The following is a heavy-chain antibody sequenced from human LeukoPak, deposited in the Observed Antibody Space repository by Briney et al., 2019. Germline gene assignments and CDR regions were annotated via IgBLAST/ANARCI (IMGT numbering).Heavy chain of an antibody. V-gene: IGHV3-11*01. CDR2: ISSSGSTI. CDR3: AILTVVRSGVVDGMDV. D-gene: IGHD4-23*01. J-gene: IGHJ6*02. Sequence: GGSLRLSCAASGFTFSDYYMSWIRQAPGKGLEWVSYISSSGSTIYYADSVKGRFTISRDNAKNSLYLQMKSLRAEDTAVYYCAILTVVRSGVVDGMDVWGQGTTVTVSS. CDR1: GFTFSDYY.